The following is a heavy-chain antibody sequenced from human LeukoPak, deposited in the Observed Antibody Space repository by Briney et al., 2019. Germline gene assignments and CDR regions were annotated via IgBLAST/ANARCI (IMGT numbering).Heavy chain of an antibody. CDR1: GFSFSSYG. CDR3: ANGYYYGSGSYYKEAFDI. J-gene: IGHJ3*02. CDR2: VSYDGSNK. D-gene: IGHD3-10*01. Sequence: PGRSLRLSCTASGFSFSSYGIHWVRQTPGKGLEWVALVSYDGSNKGYAGSVKGRFTISRDNSKNTLYLQMNSLRAEDTAVYYCANGYYYGSGSYYKEAFDIWGQGTMVTVSS. V-gene: IGHV3-30*18.